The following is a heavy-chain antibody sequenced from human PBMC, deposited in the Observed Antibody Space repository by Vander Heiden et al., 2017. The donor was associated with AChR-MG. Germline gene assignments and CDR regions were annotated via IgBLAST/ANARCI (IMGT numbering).Heavy chain of an antibody. J-gene: IGHJ4*02. Sequence: QVQLVRSGAEVKKPGSSVKVSCKASGGTFSSYAISWVRQAPGQGLEWMGGIIPIFGTANYAQKVQGRVTITADKSTSTAYMELRRLSSEDTAVYYCAFAVGIAAHHFDYWGQGTLVTVSS. D-gene: IGHD6-6*01. CDR1: GGTFSSYA. CDR3: AFAVGIAAHHFDY. V-gene: IGHV1-69*06. CDR2: IIPIFGTA.